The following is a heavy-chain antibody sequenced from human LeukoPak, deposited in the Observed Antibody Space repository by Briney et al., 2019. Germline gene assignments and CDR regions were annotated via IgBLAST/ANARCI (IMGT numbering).Heavy chain of an antibody. Sequence: SETLSLTCTVSDDSISTGGYYWSWIRQHPGRSLERIGFIHYSGSAYYNASLKSRLTISVDTSKNHFSLRLSSVTAADTAVYYCARILGYSYGQADSWGQGTLVTVSS. D-gene: IGHD5-18*01. CDR1: DDSISTGGYY. J-gene: IGHJ4*02. CDR3: ARILGYSYGQADS. CDR2: IHYSGSA. V-gene: IGHV4-31*03.